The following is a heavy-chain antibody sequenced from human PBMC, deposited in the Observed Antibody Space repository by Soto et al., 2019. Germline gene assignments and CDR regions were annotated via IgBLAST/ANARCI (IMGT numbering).Heavy chain of an antibody. V-gene: IGHV3-33*01. Sequence: AGGSLRLSCGASGFTFIRYGMHWVRQAPGKGLEWVALIWNDGIRKVYVDSVKGRFTISRDNSKNTLDLQMNSLRAEDTAVYYCARDDDYEANAFDYWGPGTLVTVSS. D-gene: IGHD3-22*01. J-gene: IGHJ4*02. CDR3: ARDDDYEANAFDY. CDR1: GFTFIRYG. CDR2: IWNDGIRK.